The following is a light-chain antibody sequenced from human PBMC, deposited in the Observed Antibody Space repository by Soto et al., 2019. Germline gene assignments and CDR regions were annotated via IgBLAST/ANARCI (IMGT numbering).Light chain of an antibody. CDR2: STS. V-gene: IGLV7-43*01. CDR3: LLYYGGAGV. J-gene: IGLJ3*02. CDR1: TGAVTSGYS. Sequence: QAVVTQEPSLTVSPGGTVTLTCASSTGAVTSGYSPNWLQQKPGQAPRALIYSTSNKQSWTPARFSGSLLGGKAALTLSGVQPEDEADYYCLLYYGGAGVFGGGTKLTVL.